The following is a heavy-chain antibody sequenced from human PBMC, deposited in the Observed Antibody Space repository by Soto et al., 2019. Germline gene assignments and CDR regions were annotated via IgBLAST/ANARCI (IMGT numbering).Heavy chain of an antibody. CDR2: ISAYNGNT. J-gene: IGHJ3*02. CDR1: GYTFTSYG. D-gene: IGHD2-15*01. Sequence: ASVKVSCKASGYTFTSYGISWVRQAPGQGLEWMGWISAYNGNTNYAQKLQGRVTMTTDTSTSTAYMELRSLRSDDTAVYYCAREATYCSGGSCYSTRAFDIWGQGTRVTVSS. V-gene: IGHV1-18*01. CDR3: AREATYCSGGSCYSTRAFDI.